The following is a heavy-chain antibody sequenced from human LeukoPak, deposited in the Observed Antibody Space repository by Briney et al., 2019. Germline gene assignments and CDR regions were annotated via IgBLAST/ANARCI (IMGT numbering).Heavy chain of an antibody. V-gene: IGHV3-7*01. Sequence: GGSLRLSCAASGFMFSTYWMSWVHQTPGKGLEWVANIKQDGSEKYNVDSVKGRFTISRDNAKNSLYLQMNSLRAEDTAVYYCARGRYCSGGSCYGALGYYFEYWGQGTLVTVSS. D-gene: IGHD2-15*01. CDR1: GFMFSTYW. CDR2: IKQDGSEK. CDR3: ARGRYCSGGSCYGALGYYFEY. J-gene: IGHJ4*02.